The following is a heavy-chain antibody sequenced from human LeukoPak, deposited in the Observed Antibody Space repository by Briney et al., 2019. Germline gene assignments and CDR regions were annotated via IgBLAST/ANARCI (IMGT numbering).Heavy chain of an antibody. J-gene: IGHJ5*02. V-gene: IGHV4-39*01. CDR2: IYYSGST. CDR3: ARGTGWFDP. D-gene: IGHD3/OR15-3a*01. Sequence: SETLSLTCTVSRVTVRSSDSYWGWIRQPPGKGLEWVGSIYYSGSTYYNPSLKSRVTISVDTSKNQFSLKLSSVTAADTAVYYCARGTGWFDPWGQGTLVTVSS. CDR1: RVTVRSSDSY.